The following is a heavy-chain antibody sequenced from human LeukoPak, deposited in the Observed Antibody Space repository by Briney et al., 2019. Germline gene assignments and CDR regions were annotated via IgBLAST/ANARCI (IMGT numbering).Heavy chain of an antibody. Sequence: GGSLRLSCAASGFTFSSYEMNWVRQAPGKGLEWVSYIRSSGSNIYYADSVKGRFTISRDNAKNTLYLQMNSLRAEDTAVYYWAREGYCRGGSSYGDRDYWGQGALVTVSS. CDR3: AREGYCRGGSSYGDRDY. CDR2: IRSSGSNI. V-gene: IGHV3-48*03. CDR1: GFTFSSYE. D-gene: IGHD2-15*01. J-gene: IGHJ4*02.